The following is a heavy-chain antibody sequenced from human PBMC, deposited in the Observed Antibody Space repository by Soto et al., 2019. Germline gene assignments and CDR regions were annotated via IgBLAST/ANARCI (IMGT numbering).Heavy chain of an antibody. Sequence: QVQLVQSGAEVKKPGSSVKVSCKASGGTFSSYTISWVRQAPGQGLEWMGRIIPILGIANYAQKFQGRVTITADNSTSTAYMALSSLSSEDTAVYYCAKSPYYYGSERKYYYYGMEVWGQGTTVTVSS. J-gene: IGHJ6*02. D-gene: IGHD3-10*01. CDR2: IIPILGIA. CDR1: GGTFSSYT. CDR3: AKSPYYYGSERKYYYYGMEV. V-gene: IGHV1-69*02.